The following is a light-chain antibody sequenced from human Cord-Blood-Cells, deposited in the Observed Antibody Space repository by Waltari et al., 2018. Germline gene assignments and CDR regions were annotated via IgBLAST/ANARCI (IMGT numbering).Light chain of an antibody. CDR3: SSHTSSSPL. V-gene: IGLV2-14*01. J-gene: IGLJ2*01. CDR1: SSDVGGYNY. Sequence: QSALTQPASVSGSPGQSITISCTGTSSDVGGYNYVSWYQQHPGKAPKLMIYEVSNRPSGVSNRFSGSKSGNTASLTISGLQAEDEADYYCSSHTSSSPLFGGGTKLTVL. CDR2: EVS.